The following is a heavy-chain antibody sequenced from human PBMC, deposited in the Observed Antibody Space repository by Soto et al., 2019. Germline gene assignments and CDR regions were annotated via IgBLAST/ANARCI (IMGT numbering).Heavy chain of an antibody. D-gene: IGHD2-8*01. CDR3: ANHLPRLTPPYYYYGMDV. CDR2: ISGSGGST. CDR1: GYTFSSYA. V-gene: IGHV3-23*01. J-gene: IGHJ6*02. Sequence: TGGALRLSCAASGYTFSSYAMSWVRQAPGKGLEWVSAISGSGGSTYYADSVKGRFTISRDNSKNTLYLQMNSLRAEDTAVYYCANHLPRLTPPYYYYGMDVWGQGTTVTVSS.